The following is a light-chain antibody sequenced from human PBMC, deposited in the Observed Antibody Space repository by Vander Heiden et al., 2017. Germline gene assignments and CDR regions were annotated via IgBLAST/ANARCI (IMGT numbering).Light chain of an antibody. V-gene: IGKV3-20*01. J-gene: IGKJ2*01. CDR1: QSVSSSH. Sequence: ENVLTQSPGALPVSPGERATLSCRASQSVSSSHLAWYQQKPGQAPRLLIHAASSRATGISDRFSGGGSGTEYTLTISRLEPEDFAVYYCQQYGTSPYTFGQGTKLEIK. CDR3: QQYGTSPYT. CDR2: AAS.